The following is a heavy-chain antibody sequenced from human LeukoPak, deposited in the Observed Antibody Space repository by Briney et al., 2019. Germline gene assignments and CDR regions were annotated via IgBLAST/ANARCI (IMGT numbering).Heavy chain of an antibody. CDR1: GFTFSNAW. D-gene: IGHD3-22*01. CDR3: TTYLAEIVVGSYYGFDY. Sequence: KSGGSLRLSCAASGFTFSNAWMSWVRQAPGKGLGWVGRIISKTDGGTTDYAAPVKGRFTISRDDSQNTLYLQMNSLKTEDTAVYYCTTYLAEIVVGSYYGFDYWGPGTLVTVSS. CDR2: IISKTDGGTT. J-gene: IGHJ4*02. V-gene: IGHV3-15*01.